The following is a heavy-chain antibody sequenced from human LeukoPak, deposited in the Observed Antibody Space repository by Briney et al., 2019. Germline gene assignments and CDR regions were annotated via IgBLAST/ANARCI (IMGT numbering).Heavy chain of an antibody. CDR3: ARDRPDDYVWGSYRSSFDI. V-gene: IGHV3-66*01. D-gene: IGHD3-16*02. CDR1: GFIVSSNY. CDR2: IYSGGST. J-gene: IGHJ3*02. Sequence: GGSLRLSCAASGFIVSSNYMSWVRQAPGKGLEWVSVIYSGGSTYYADSVKGRFTIPRDNSKNTLYLQMNSLRAEDTAVYYCARDRPDDYVWGSYRSSFDIWGQGTMVTVSS.